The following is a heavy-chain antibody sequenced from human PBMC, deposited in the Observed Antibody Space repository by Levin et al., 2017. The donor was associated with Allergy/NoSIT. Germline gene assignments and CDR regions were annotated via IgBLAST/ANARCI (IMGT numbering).Heavy chain of an antibody. D-gene: IGHD6-13*01. J-gene: IGHJ6*02. Sequence: ASVKVSCKASGYTFTSYGISWVRQAPGQGLEWMGWISAYNGNTNYAQKLQGRVTMTTDTSTSTAYMELRSLRSDDTAVYYCARYSSSWFYYYYGMDVWGQGTTVTVSS. V-gene: IGHV1-18*01. CDR1: GYTFTSYG. CDR3: ARYSSSWFYYYYGMDV. CDR2: ISAYNGNT.